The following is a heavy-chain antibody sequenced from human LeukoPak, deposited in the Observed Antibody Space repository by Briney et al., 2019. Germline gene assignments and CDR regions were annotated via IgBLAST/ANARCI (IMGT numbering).Heavy chain of an antibody. V-gene: IGHV4-59*01. D-gene: IGHD6-13*01. Sequence: SETLSLTCAVYGGSFSAYYWTWIRQPPGKGLEWIGYIYYSGSTNYNPSLKSRVTISVDTSKNQFSLKLSSVTAADTAVYYCARVSGIAAASSWSGLDVWGKGTTVAVSS. CDR3: ARVSGIAAASSWSGLDV. CDR1: GGSFSAYY. J-gene: IGHJ6*04. CDR2: IYYSGST.